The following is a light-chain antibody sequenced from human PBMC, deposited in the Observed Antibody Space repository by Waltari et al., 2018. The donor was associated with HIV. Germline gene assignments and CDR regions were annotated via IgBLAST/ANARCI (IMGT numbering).Light chain of an antibody. CDR1: SSDVGGDNL. V-gene: IGLV2-23*02. Sequence: QSALTQPASVSGSPGQPITIPCPGTSSDVGGDNLVSWYQQHPGKAPKLMIYEVSKRPSGVSNRFSGSKSGNTASLTISGLQAEDEADYYCCAYAGSTTYVIFGGGTKLTVL. CDR3: CAYAGSTTYVI. CDR2: EVS. J-gene: IGLJ2*01.